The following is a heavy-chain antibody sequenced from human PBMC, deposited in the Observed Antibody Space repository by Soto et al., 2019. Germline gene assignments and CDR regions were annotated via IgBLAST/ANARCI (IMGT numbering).Heavy chain of an antibody. CDR2: IHYSGTT. CDR3: AAGEASSRNLAPYYLDF. Sequence: ASETLSLTCTVSGGSMRNYFWTWIRQPPGKGLEWIGYIHYSGTTSFFPSYNPSLRSRVIISEDTSKNQFSLKLLSVTTADTAVYFCAAGEASSRNLAPYYLDFWGQGTLVTVSS. J-gene: IGHJ4*02. V-gene: IGHV4-59*01. CDR1: GGSMRNYF. D-gene: IGHD6-13*01.